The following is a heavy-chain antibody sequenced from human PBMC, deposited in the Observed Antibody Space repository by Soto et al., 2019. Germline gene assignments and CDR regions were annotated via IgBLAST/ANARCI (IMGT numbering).Heavy chain of an antibody. D-gene: IGHD2-15*01. V-gene: IGHV4-30-4*01. CDR3: ARGRYCLTGRCFPNWFDS. Sequence: QVQLLESGPGLVKPSQTLSLTCSVSGDSISTVDYFWAWIRQPPGQALEYIGDIYKSATTYYNPSFESRVAISLDTSKSQFSLNVTSVTAADTAVYFCARGRYCLTGRCFPNWFDSWGQGTLVSVSS. J-gene: IGHJ5*01. CDR1: GDSISTVDYF. CDR2: IYKSATT.